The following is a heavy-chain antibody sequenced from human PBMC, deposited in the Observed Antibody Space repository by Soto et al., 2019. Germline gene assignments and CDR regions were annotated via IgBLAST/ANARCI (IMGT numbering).Heavy chain of an antibody. CDR3: ARDNLATVTTKHAFDI. D-gene: IGHD4-17*01. J-gene: IGHJ3*02. V-gene: IGHV6-1*01. Sequence: PSQTLSLTCAISGGSVSSNSAAWNWTRQSPSRGLEWLGRTYYRSKWYNDYAVSVKSRITINPDTSKNQFSLQLNSVTPEDTAVYYCARDNLATVTTKHAFDIWGQGTMVTVSS. CDR2: TYYRSKWYN. CDR1: GGSVSSNSAA.